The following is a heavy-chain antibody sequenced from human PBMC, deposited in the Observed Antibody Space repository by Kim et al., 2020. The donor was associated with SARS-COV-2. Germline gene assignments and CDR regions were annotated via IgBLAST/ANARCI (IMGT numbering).Heavy chain of an antibody. CDR1: GFTVSSNY. CDR2: IYSGGST. J-gene: IGHJ2*01. Sequence: GGSLRLSCAASGFTVSSNYMSWVRQAPGKGLEWVSVIYSGGSTYYADSVKGRFTISRDNSKNTLYLQMNSLRAEDTAVYYCARDGLDDYGDHYWYFDLWGRGTLVTVSS. CDR3: ARDGLDDYGDHYWYFDL. V-gene: IGHV3-53*01. D-gene: IGHD4-17*01.